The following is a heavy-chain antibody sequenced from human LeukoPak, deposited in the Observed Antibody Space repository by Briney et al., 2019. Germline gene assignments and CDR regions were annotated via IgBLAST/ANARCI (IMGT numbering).Heavy chain of an antibody. J-gene: IGHJ4*02. V-gene: IGHV4-4*07. CDR2: IYTSGST. Sequence: SETLSLTCTVSGGSISSFYWSWIRQPAGKGLEWIGRIYTSGSTNYNPSLRSRVTMSVDTSKNLFSLKLSSLTAADTAVYYCASEYYYDTSGYYSLAYWGQGTLVTVSS. CDR1: GGSISSFY. D-gene: IGHD3-22*01. CDR3: ASEYYYDTSGYYSLAY.